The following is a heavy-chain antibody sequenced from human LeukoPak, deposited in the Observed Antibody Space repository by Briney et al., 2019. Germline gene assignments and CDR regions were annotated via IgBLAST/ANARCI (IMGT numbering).Heavy chain of an antibody. J-gene: IGHJ6*02. CDR2: FDPGDGET. Sequence: ASVKVSCKVSGYTLTELSMHWVRQAPGKGLEWMGGFDPGDGETIYAQKFQGRVTMTRNTSISTAYMELSSLRSADTAVYYCAXXXXXXXSGYYTHYYYGMDVWGQGTTVTVSS. CDR1: GYTLTELS. D-gene: IGHD3-3*01. CDR3: AXXXXXXXSGYYTHYYYGMDV. V-gene: IGHV1-24*01.